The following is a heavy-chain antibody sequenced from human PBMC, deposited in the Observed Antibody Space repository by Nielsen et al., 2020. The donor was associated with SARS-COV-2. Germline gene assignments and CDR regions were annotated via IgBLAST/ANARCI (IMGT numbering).Heavy chain of an antibody. CDR1: GFTVSSNY. J-gene: IGHJ6*02. CDR2: IYSCGST. CDR3: AREGSVGATGLHYYYGMDV. Sequence: GESLKISCAASGFTVSSNYMSWVRQAPGKGLEWVSVIYSCGSTYYADSVKGRFTISRDNAKNSLYLQMNSLRAEDTAVYYCAREGSVGATGLHYYYGMDVWGQGTTVTVSS. D-gene: IGHD1-26*01. V-gene: IGHV3-66*03.